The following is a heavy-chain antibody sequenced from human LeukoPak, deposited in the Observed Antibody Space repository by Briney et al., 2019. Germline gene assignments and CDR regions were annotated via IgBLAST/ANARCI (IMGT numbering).Heavy chain of an antibody. J-gene: IGHJ6*02. CDR1: GFTFSSYS. CDR3: ARDRVLYFYYGMDV. CDR2: VSYDGGSE. Sequence: GGSLRLSCAASGFTFSSYSMHWVRQAPGKGLEWVAVVSYDGGSENYADSVKGRFTISRDNSKNTLYLQMNSLRAEDTAVYYCARDRVLYFYYGMDVWGQGTTVTVSS. V-gene: IGHV3-30-3*01. D-gene: IGHD2-21*01.